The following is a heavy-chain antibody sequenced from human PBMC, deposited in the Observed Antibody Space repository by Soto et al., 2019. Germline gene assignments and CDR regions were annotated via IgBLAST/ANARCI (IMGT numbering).Heavy chain of an antibody. CDR3: ARSSGGNFGIIIEGTNWFAP. CDR2: INPHGGST. J-gene: IGHJ5*02. CDR1: RDTFASYY. D-gene: IGHD1-26*01. Sequence: ASVKVSCKAPRDTFASYYINWVRQAPGQGLEWMGVINPHGGSTAYAQKFKGRVTLTRDTSASTVYMEVSSLTSEETAMYYCARSSGGNFGIIIEGTNWFAPWGQGTLVTVSS. V-gene: IGHV1-46*01.